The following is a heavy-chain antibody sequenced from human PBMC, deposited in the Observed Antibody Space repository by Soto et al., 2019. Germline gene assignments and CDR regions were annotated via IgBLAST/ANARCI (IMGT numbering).Heavy chain of an antibody. V-gene: IGHV4-4*02. CDR1: GGSISSTNW. J-gene: IGHJ4*02. Sequence: QVQLQESGPGLVKPSGTLSLTCAVSGGSISSTNWWSWVRQPPGKGLEWIGEIYHSGSTNYNSSLKSRVTISVDKSKNQFSLRLSSVTAADTAVYYCARGWVGAATRRQLDYWGQGTLVTVSS. D-gene: IGHD2-15*01. CDR3: ARGWVGAATRRQLDY. CDR2: IYHSGST.